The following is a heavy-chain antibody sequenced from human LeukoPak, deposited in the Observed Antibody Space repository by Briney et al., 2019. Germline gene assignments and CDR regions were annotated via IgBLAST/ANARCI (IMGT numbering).Heavy chain of an antibody. Sequence: GGSRRLSCAASGFTFSRHGMHWVRQAPDKGLEWVAFIRYDGSNKYYVESVKGRFTISRDNSKNTLYLQMNSLRVEDTAVYYCAKDYFTTVPSVSPFDYWGQGTLVTVSS. CDR1: GFTFSRHG. CDR2: IRYDGSNK. CDR3: AKDYFTTVPSVSPFDY. J-gene: IGHJ4*02. V-gene: IGHV3-30*02. D-gene: IGHD4-17*01.